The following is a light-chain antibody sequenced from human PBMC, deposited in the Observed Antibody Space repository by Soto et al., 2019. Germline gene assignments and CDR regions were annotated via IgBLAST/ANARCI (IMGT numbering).Light chain of an antibody. Sequence: EIVLTQSPGTLSLSPGERATLSCRASQSVSSSYLAWYQQKPGQAPRLLIYGASSRATGSPDRFSGSGSGTDFTLTISRLEPEDFAVYYCQQDGSSPPWYTFGQGTKLEIK. CDR3: QQDGSSPPWYT. J-gene: IGKJ2*01. CDR1: QSVSSSY. CDR2: GAS. V-gene: IGKV3-20*01.